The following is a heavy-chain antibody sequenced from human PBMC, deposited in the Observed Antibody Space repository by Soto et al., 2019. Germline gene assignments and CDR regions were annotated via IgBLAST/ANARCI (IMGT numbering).Heavy chain of an antibody. CDR1: GFTFSSYS. V-gene: IGHV3-21*01. CDR2: ISSSSSYI. J-gene: IGHJ6*02. Sequence: EVQLVESGGGLVKPGGSLRLSCAASGFTFSSYSMNWVRQAPGTGLEWVSSISSSSSYIYYADSVKGRFTISKDNAKNSLYLQMNSLRAEDTAVYYCARDGSSGWGPGYYYGMDVWGQGTTVTVSS. D-gene: IGHD6-19*01. CDR3: ARDGSSGWGPGYYYGMDV.